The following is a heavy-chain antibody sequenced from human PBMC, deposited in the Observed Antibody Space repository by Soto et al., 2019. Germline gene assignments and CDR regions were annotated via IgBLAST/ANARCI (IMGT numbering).Heavy chain of an antibody. D-gene: IGHD3-10*01. CDR2: ISDGGST. CDR1: GGSIYTYY. CDR3: ARDIEEYGSGTYGMDV. Sequence: SETLSLTCNVSGGSIYTYYWNWIRQSPGKGLEWIGYISDGGSTNYNPSLKSRVTISVDTSKKQVSLKLSSVTAADTAVYYCARDIEEYGSGTYGMDVWGQGTTVTVSS. V-gene: IGHV4-59*01. J-gene: IGHJ6*02.